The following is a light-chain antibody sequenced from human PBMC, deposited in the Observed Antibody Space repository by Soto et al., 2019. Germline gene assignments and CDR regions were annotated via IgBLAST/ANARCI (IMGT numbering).Light chain of an antibody. CDR2: RAS. Sequence: DIQMTQSPSTLSASVGDRVTITCRASQTISSWLAWYQQKPGKAPKLLIYRASSLDSGVPSRISGGESGPEFTLTVSSLQPDDDASYYCQQYRSYWTFGHGTKVEIK. CDR1: QTISSW. J-gene: IGKJ1*01. V-gene: IGKV1-5*03. CDR3: QQYRSYWT.